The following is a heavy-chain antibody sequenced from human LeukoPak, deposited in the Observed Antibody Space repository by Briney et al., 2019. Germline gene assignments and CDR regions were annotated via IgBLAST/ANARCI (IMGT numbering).Heavy chain of an antibody. CDR1: GGSFSGYY. CDR2: INHSGST. D-gene: IGHD2-2*01. CDR3: ARERSHDIVVVPAAIFGWFDP. V-gene: IGHV4-34*01. J-gene: IGHJ5*02. Sequence: SETLSLTCAVYGGSFSGYYWSWIRQPPGKGLEWIGEINHSGSTNYNPSLKSRVTISVDTSKNQFSLKLSSVTAADTAVYYCARERSHDIVVVPAAIFGWFDPWGQGTLVTVSS.